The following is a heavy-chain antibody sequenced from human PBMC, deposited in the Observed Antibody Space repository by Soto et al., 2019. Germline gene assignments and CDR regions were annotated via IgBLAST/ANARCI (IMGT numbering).Heavy chain of an antibody. J-gene: IGHJ4*02. D-gene: IGHD4-17*01. Sequence: QVQLVQSGAEVKKPGASVKVSCKASGYTFTSYGISWVRQAPGQGLEWMGWISAYNGNTNYAQKLQGRVTMTTDTATSTAYMELRSLRSDDTAVYYCARVPVYHYGDSRQSFCEYWGQGTLVTVSS. CDR3: ARVPVYHYGDSRQSFCEY. V-gene: IGHV1-18*01. CDR1: GYTFTSYG. CDR2: ISAYNGNT.